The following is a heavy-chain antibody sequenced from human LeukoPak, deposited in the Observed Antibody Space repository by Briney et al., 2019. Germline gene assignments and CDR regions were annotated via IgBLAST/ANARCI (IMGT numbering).Heavy chain of an antibody. J-gene: IGHJ4*02. CDR3: AREGNIGVVIMDY. D-gene: IGHD3-3*01. CDR2: INHSGST. V-gene: IGHV4-39*07. CDR1: GGSISSSSYY. Sequence: SETLSLTCTVSGGSISSSSYYWGWIRQPPGKGLEWIGEINHSGSTTYNPSLKSRVTISVDTSKNQFSLKLSSVTAADTAVYYCAREGNIGVVIMDYWGQGTLVTVSS.